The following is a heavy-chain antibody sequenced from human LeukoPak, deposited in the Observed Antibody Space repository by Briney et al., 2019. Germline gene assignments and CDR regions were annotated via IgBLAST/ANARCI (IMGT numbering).Heavy chain of an antibody. J-gene: IGHJ5*02. CDR2: INGGGTTT. Sequence: GGSLRLSCAASGFTFSSYAMTWVRQAPGKGLVWVSRINGGGTTTNYADSVKGRFTISRDNAKNTLDLQMNSLRAEDTAVYYCARGRSAYCGGDCYSIDPWGQGTLVTVSS. V-gene: IGHV3-74*01. CDR3: ARGRSAYCGGDCYSIDP. CDR1: GFTFSSYA. D-gene: IGHD2-21*02.